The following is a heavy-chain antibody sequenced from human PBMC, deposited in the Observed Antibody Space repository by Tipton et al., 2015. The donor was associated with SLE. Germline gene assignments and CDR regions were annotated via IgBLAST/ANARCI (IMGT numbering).Heavy chain of an antibody. CDR1: DGSISSSNYY. Sequence: TLSLTCTVSDGSISSSNYYWGWIRQPPGKGLEWIGSIFYTGSTYYNPSLKSRVSFSIDTSKNQFSLKLNSVTAADTAVYYCARDLTWGQGTLVTVSS. V-gene: IGHV4-39*07. CDR3: ARDLT. CDR2: IFYTGST. J-gene: IGHJ5*02.